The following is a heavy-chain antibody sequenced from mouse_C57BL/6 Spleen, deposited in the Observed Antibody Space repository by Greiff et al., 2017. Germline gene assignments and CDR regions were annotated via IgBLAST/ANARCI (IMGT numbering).Heavy chain of an antibody. V-gene: IGHV5-9-1*02. D-gene: IGHD1-1*01. CDR2: ISSGGDYI. J-gene: IGHJ2*01. CDR1: GFTFSSYA. CDR3: TRDSTVVAPFDY. Sequence: DVKLQESGEGLVKPGGSLKLSCAASGFTFSSYAMSWVRQTPEKRLEWVAYISSGGDYIYYADTVKGRFTISRDNARNTLYLQMSSLKSEDTAMYYCTRDSTVVAPFDYWGQGTTLTVSS.